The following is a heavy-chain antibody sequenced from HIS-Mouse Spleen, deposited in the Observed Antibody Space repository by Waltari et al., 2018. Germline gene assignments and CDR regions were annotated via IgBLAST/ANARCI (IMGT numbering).Heavy chain of an antibody. CDR3: AKDVTGEGY. D-gene: IGHD7-27*01. J-gene: IGHJ4*02. Sequence: SYAMSWVRQAPGKGLEWVSAISGSGGSTYYADSVKGRFTTSRDNSKNTLYLQMNSLRAEDTAVYYCAKDVTGEGYWGQGTLVTVSS. CDR1: SYA. V-gene: IGHV3-23*01. CDR2: ISGSGGST.